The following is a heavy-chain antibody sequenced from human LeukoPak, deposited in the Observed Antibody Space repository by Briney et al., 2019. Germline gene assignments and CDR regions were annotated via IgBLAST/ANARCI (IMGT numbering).Heavy chain of an antibody. CDR2: ISAYNGNT. D-gene: IGHD4-17*01. CDR3: ARVGATVTTDWYFDL. V-gene: IGHV1-18*01. Sequence: ASVKVSCKASGYTFTSYGISWVRQAPGQGLEWMGWISAYNGNTNYAQKFQGRVTITTDESTSTAYMELSSLRSEDTAVYYCARVGATVTTDWYFDLWGRGTLVTVSS. CDR1: GYTFTSYG. J-gene: IGHJ2*01.